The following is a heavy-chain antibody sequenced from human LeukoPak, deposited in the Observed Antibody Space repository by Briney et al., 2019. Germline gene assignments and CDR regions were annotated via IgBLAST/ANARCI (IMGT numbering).Heavy chain of an antibody. CDR2: IYTSGTT. CDR1: GGSISSYY. J-gene: IGHJ3*02. Sequence: SETLSLTCTVSGGSISSYYGSWIRQPAGKGLEWIGRIYTSGTTNYNPSLKSRVTMSVDTSKNQFSLKLSSVTAADTAVYYCARVSNYYESSGYRAFDIWGQGTMVTVSS. CDR3: ARVSNYYESSGYRAFDI. D-gene: IGHD3-22*01. V-gene: IGHV4-4*07.